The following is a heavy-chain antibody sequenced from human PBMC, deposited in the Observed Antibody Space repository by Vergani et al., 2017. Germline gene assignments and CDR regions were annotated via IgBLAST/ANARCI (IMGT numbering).Heavy chain of an antibody. D-gene: IGHD3-10*01. CDR1: GFTFSSYA. Sequence: EVQLLESGGGLVQPGGSLRLSCAASGFTFSSYAMSWVRQAPGKGLEWVSAISGSGGSTYYADSVKGWFTISRDNSKNTLYLQMNSLRAEDTAVYYCARDRGPEPYHAAAYFDYWGQGTLVTVSS. J-gene: IGHJ4*02. CDR3: ARDRGPEPYHAAAYFDY. CDR2: ISGSGGST. V-gene: IGHV3-23*01.